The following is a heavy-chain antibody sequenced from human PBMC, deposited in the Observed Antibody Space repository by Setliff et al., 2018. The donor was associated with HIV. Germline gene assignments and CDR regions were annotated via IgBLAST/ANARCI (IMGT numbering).Heavy chain of an antibody. J-gene: IGHJ4*02. Sequence: PSLTCAVYGGAFNDYYWNWIRQPPGEGLQWIGEINHSGNINYNPSLRSRVTMSVDTSKKQFSLNVTSVTAADTAVYYCARGTYYNGGHLPLDSWGQGALVTVSS. D-gene: IGHD2-8*01. CDR2: INHSGNI. CDR1: GGAFNDYY. CDR3: ARGTYYNGGHLPLDS. V-gene: IGHV4-34*01.